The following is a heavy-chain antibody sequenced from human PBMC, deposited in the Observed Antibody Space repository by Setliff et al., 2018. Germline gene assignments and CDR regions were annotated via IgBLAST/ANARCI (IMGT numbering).Heavy chain of an antibody. V-gene: IGHV3-7*01. D-gene: IGHD3-22*01. CDR1: GFTFSNHW. Sequence: PGGSLRLSCAASGFTFSNHWMTWVRQAPGKGLEWVAYIKQDGSEKYYVDSVKGRFTISRDNAQNSLYLQMNSLRAEDTAVYYCARVGRVGYYESFQYWGQGTLVTVSS. CDR3: ARVGRVGYYESFQY. J-gene: IGHJ1*01. CDR2: IKQDGSEK.